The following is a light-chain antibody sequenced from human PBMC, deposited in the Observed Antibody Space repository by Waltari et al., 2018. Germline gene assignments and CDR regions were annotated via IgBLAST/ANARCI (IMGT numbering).Light chain of an antibody. V-gene: IGKV3-15*01. CDR2: GAS. J-gene: IGKJ4*01. CDR3: QQYNNWPL. Sequence: EKVMPQSPATLSVSPGERATLSCRASQSVSSNLAWYQQKPGQAPRLLIYGASTRATGIPARFSGSGSGTEFTLTISSLQSEDFAVYYCQQYNNWPLFGGGTKVEIK. CDR1: QSVSSN.